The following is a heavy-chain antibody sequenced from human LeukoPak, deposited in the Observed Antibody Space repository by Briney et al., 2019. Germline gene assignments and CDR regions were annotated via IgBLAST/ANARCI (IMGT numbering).Heavy chain of an antibody. CDR3: IRTLIVATSPYMDV. V-gene: IGHV3-74*01. CDR2: VNSDGTGT. D-gene: IGHD5-12*01. J-gene: IGHJ6*03. Sequence: PGGSLRLSCAASGFTFSSYWMHWVRQAPGKGLVWVSRVNSDGTGTTYADSVEGRFTISRDNAKNTVYLQMNSLRAEDTAIYYCIRTLIVATSPYMDVWGKGTTVTVPS. CDR1: GFTFSSYW.